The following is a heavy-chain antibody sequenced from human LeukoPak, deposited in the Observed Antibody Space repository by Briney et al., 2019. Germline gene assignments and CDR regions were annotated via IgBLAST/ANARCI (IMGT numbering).Heavy chain of an antibody. CDR3: ARRGGYCSSTSCSHFDY. CDR1: GYSFTSYW. V-gene: IGHV5-51*01. D-gene: IGHD2-2*01. CDR2: IYPGDSDT. Sequence: GESLKISCKGSGYSFTSYWIGWVRQMPGKGLEWMGIIYPGDSDTRYSPSSQGQVTISADKSISTAYLQWSSLKASDTAMYYCARRGGYCSSTSCSHFDYWGQGTLVTVSS. J-gene: IGHJ4*02.